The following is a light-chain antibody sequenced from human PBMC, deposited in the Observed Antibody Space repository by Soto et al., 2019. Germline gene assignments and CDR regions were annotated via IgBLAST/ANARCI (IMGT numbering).Light chain of an antibody. CDR3: QQRSDWPST. V-gene: IGKV3-11*01. CDR1: LSVSRY. J-gene: IGKJ4*01. Sequence: EIVWTQSPATLSFAPGERATLSCRASLSVSRYLAWYQQKPCQAPRLLIYDASNRATGIPARFSGSGSGTDFNLTICSLEPEDFAVYYCQQRSDWPSTFGGRTKVQIK. CDR2: DAS.